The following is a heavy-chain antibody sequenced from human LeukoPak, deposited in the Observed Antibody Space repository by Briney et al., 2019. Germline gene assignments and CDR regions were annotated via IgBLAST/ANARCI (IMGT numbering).Heavy chain of an antibody. CDR1: GFTFSSYW. Sequence: PGGSLRLSCAASGFTFSSYWMHWVRQAPGKGLVWVSRINSDGSSTSYADSVKGRFTISRDNAKNTLYLQMNSLRAEDTAVYYCASQSLYWDFDYWGQGTLVTVSS. V-gene: IGHV3-74*01. J-gene: IGHJ4*02. CDR2: INSDGSST. CDR3: ASQSLYWDFDY. D-gene: IGHD2-8*02.